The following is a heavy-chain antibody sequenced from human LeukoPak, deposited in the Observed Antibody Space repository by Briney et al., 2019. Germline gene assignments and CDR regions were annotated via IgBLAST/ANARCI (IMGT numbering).Heavy chain of an antibody. V-gene: IGHV3-48*01. D-gene: IGHD1-26*01. CDR3: ARGEDAIVGVPGPNY. CDR2: ISSSSSTV. Sequence: GGSLRLSCAASGFIFSDYSMNWVRQAPGKGLEWVSFISSSSSTVYYADSVKGRFTISRDYANNSLFLQMNGLTAEDTAVYYCARGEDAIVGVPGPNYWGQGTLVTVSS. J-gene: IGHJ4*02. CDR1: GFIFSDYS.